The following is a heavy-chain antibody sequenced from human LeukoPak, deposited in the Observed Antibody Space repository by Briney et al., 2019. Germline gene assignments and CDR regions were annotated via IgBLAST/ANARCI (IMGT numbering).Heavy chain of an antibody. Sequence: PGGSLRLSCAASGFTFSSYWMHWVRQAPGKGLVWVSRINSDGSSTSYADSVKGRFTISRDNAENTLYLQMNSLRAEDTAVYYCARATRYSYPRVDYWGQGTLVTVSS. D-gene: IGHD5-18*01. CDR1: GFTFSSYW. CDR2: INSDGSST. J-gene: IGHJ4*02. V-gene: IGHV3-74*01. CDR3: ARATRYSYPRVDY.